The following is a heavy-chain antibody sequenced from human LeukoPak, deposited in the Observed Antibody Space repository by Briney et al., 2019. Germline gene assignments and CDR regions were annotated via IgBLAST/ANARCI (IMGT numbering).Heavy chain of an antibody. CDR1: GGSISSSSYY. J-gene: IGHJ6*03. V-gene: IGHV4-39*01. CDR2: IYYSGST. CDR3: ARRGTTKYYYYMDV. Sequence: SETLSLTCTVSGGSISSSSYYWGWIRQPPGKGLEWIGSIYYSGSTYYNPSLKSRVTISVDTSKNQFSLKLSSVTAADTAVYYCARRGTTKYYYYMDVWGKGTTVTVSS. D-gene: IGHD4-11*01.